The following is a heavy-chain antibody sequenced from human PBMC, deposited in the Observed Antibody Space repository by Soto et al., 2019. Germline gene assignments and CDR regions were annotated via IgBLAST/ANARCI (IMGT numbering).Heavy chain of an antibody. J-gene: IGHJ4*02. CDR2: ISYDGSNK. D-gene: IGHD3-22*01. V-gene: IGHV3-30-3*01. CDR3: ARAVRYYDSSGPPAGSFDY. Sequence: ESGGGVVQPGRSLRLSCAASGFTFSSYAMHWVRQAPGKGLEWVAVISYDGSNKYYADSVKGRFTISRDNSKNTLYLQMNSLRAEDTAVYYCARAVRYYDSSGPPAGSFDYWGQGTLVTVSS. CDR1: GFTFSSYA.